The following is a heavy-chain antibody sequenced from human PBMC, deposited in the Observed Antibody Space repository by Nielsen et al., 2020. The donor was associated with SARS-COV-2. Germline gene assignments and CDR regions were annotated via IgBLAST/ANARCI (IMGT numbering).Heavy chain of an antibody. D-gene: IGHD5-24*01. Sequence: SETLSLTCTVSGDSITSEYYWSWIRQPPGKGLEWIGYIFYRGNTNYKPSLKSRVTISVDTSKNQFSLKVNSVTAADTAVYYCVRIDMATISVDYWGRGTLVTVSS. V-gene: IGHV4-59*01. J-gene: IGHJ4*02. CDR2: IFYRGNT. CDR1: GDSITSEYY. CDR3: VRIDMATISVDY.